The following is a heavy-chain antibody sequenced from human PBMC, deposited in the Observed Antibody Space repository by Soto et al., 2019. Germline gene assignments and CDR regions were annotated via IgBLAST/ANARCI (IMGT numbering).Heavy chain of an antibody. V-gene: IGHV1-69*13. D-gene: IGHD2-21*02. J-gene: IGHJ3*02. Sequence: GASGKVCCKASGGTFSSYAISWVRQAPGQGLEWMGGIIPIFGTANYAQKFQGRVTITADESTSTAYMELSSLRSEDTAVYYCARDHIVVVTAIWAATRDDAFDIWGQGTMVTVSS. CDR2: IIPIFGTA. CDR1: GGTFSSYA. CDR3: ARDHIVVVTAIWAATRDDAFDI.